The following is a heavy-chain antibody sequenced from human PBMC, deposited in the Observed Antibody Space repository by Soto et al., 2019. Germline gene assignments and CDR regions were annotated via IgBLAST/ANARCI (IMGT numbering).Heavy chain of an antibody. CDR2: ISAYNGNT. CDR3: ARDRDNLDYRGPFYYFDY. CDR1: GYTFTSYG. J-gene: IGHJ4*02. Sequence: ASVKVSCKASGYTFTSYGISWVRQAPGQGLEWMGWISAYNGNTNYAQKLQGRVTMTTDTSTSTAYMELRSLRSDDTAVYYCARDRDNLDYRGPFYYFDYWGQGTLVTVSS. V-gene: IGHV1-18*01. D-gene: IGHD3-16*01.